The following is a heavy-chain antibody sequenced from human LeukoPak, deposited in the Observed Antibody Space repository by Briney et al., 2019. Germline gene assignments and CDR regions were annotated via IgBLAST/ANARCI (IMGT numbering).Heavy chain of an antibody. V-gene: IGHV3-7*01. CDR2: IKQDGSEK. D-gene: IGHD1-14*01. J-gene: IGHJ4*02. CDR3: TRDRSRAEDD. CDR1: GFTFSRYS. Sequence: PGGSLRLSCVASGFTFSRYSMNWVRQAPGKGLEWVANIKQDGSEKYYVDSVKGRFSISRDNANNLLYLQMNSLRGEDTAVYYCTRDRSRAEDDWGQGTLVTVSS.